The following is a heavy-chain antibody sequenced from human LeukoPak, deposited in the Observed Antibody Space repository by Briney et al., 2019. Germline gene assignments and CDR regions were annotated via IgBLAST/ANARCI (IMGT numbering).Heavy chain of an antibody. D-gene: IGHD3-9*01. CDR2: ISGGGGST. CDR3: AKVRGYDILTRDRPYFDY. Sequence: QSGGSLRLSCAASGFTFSTYAMSWVRQAPGKGLEWVSAISGGGGSTYYADSVKGRFTISRDNSKNTLYLQMNGLRAEDTAVYYCAKVRGYDILTRDRPYFDYWGQGTLVTVSS. CDR1: GFTFSTYA. V-gene: IGHV3-23*01. J-gene: IGHJ4*02.